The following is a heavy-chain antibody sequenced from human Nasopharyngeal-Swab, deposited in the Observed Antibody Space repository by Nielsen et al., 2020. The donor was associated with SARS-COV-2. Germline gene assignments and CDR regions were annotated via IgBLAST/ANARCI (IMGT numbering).Heavy chain of an antibody. Sequence: GESLKISCAASGFTFSSYSMNWVRQAPGKGLEWVSSISSSSSYIYYADSVKGRFTISRDNAKNSLYLQMNSLRAEDTAVYYCARDQGYKTYYYYYGMDVWGQGTTVTVSS. J-gene: IGHJ6*02. CDR1: GFTFSSYS. D-gene: IGHD5-18*01. CDR3: ARDQGYKTYYYYYGMDV. V-gene: IGHV3-21*01. CDR2: ISSSSSYI.